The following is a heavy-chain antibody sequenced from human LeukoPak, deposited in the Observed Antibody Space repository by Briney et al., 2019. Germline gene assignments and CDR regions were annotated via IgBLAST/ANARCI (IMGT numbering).Heavy chain of an antibody. CDR3: ARARYDSSGYYPILDY. J-gene: IGHJ4*02. CDR2: IGTAGEI. CDR1: GFTFRSYD. V-gene: IGHV3-13*01. D-gene: IGHD3-22*01. Sequence: GGSLRLSCAASGFTFRSYDMHWVRQATAKGLEWVSGIGTAGEIYYPGSVKGRFTISRENAKNSLYLQMNSLRAEDTAVYYCARARYDSSGYYPILDYWGQGTLVTVSS.